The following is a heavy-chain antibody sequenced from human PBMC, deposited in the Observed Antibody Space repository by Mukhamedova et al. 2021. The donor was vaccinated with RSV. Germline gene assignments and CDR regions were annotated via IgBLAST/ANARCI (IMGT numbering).Heavy chain of an antibody. CDR1: A. CDR3: AKDREYYYDSSGYYSPEYFQ. Sequence: AMSWVRQAPGKGLEWVSVIYSGGSSTYYADSVKGRFTISRDNSKNTLYLQMNSLRAEDTAVYYCAKDREYYYDSSGYYSPEYFQ. V-gene: IGHV3-23*03. J-gene: IGHJ1*01. CDR2: IYSGGSST. D-gene: IGHD3-22*01.